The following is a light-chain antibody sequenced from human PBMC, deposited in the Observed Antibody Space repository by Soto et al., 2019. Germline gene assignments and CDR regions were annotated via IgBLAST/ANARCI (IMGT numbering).Light chain of an antibody. CDR1: QSVSIN. CDR3: QRYNNWPLT. V-gene: IGKV3-15*01. CDR2: DAS. Sequence: EIVMTQSPATLSVSPGGRATLSCRASQSVSINLAWYKQKPGQAPRVLSYDASTRATGVPARFSGSRSGTEFTLTINSLQSEDFAVYYCQRYNNWPLTFGGGTKVDIK. J-gene: IGKJ4*01.